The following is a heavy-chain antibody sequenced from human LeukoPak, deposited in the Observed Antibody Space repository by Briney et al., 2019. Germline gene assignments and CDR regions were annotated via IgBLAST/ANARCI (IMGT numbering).Heavy chain of an antibody. J-gene: IGHJ4*02. CDR1: GFPFSSYE. Sequence: PGGSLRLSCAASGFPFSSYEMNWVRQPPGKGLEWVSYISSSGTTIYYADSVKGRFTISRDNAKNSLYLQMNTPRLEDTALYYCARDISPLDYWGQGTLVTVSS. CDR2: ISSSGTTI. CDR3: ARDISPLDY. V-gene: IGHV3-48*03.